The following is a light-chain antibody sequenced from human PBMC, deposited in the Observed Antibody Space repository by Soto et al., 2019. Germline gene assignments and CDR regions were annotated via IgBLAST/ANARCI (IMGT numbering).Light chain of an antibody. V-gene: IGKV3-20*01. CDR1: QSVSSSY. CDR2: GAS. Sequence: EIVFTQSAGALSLSQGERASLSCRASQSVSSSYLAWYQQKPGQPPKLLIFGASSRATDIPDRFSGSGSGTDFTLTISRLEPEDFALYYCQHYGAAAITFGQGTRLEI. J-gene: IGKJ5*01. CDR3: QHYGAAAIT.